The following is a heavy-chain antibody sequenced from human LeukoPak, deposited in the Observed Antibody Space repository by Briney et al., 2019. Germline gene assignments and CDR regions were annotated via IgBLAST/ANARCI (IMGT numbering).Heavy chain of an antibody. V-gene: IGHV4-34*01. CDR2: INHSGST. CDR3: ARESLTWLQSRTSWFDP. D-gene: IGHD5-24*01. Sequence: PSETLSLTCAVYGGSFSGYYWSWIRQPPGKGLEWIGEINHSGSTNYNPSLKSRVAISVDTSKNQFSLKLSSVTAADTAVYYCARESLTWLQSRTSWFDPWGQGTLVTVSS. CDR1: GGSFSGYY. J-gene: IGHJ5*02.